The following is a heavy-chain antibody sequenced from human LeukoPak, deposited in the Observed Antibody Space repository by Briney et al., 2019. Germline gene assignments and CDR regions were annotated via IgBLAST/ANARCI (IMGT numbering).Heavy chain of an antibody. CDR1: GGTFSSYA. V-gene: IGHV1-69*01. CDR2: IIPIFGTA. J-gene: IGHJ5*02. Sequence: ASVKVSCKASGGTFSSYAISWVRQAPGQGLEWMGGIIPIFGTANYAQKFQGRVTITADESTSTAYMELSSLRSEDTAVYYCARDPLNWGSPTTYNWFDPWGQGTLVTVSS. CDR3: ARDPLNWGSPTTYNWFDP. D-gene: IGHD7-27*01.